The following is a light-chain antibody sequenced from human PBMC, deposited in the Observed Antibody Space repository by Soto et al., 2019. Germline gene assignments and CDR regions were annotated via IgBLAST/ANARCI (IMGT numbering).Light chain of an antibody. V-gene: IGKV3-20*01. CDR2: SAS. CDR3: QQYDT. Sequence: IVLTQSPGTLSLSPGERATISCRASQSVSSSDLAWYQQKPGQAPRLLIYSASSRPTGITDRFSGSESGTDFTRTMSRLDPEDFAVYYCQQYDTFGQGTKLEIK. J-gene: IGKJ2*01. CDR1: QSVSSSD.